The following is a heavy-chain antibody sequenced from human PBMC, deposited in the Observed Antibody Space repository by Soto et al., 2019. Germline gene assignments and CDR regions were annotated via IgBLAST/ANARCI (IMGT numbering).Heavy chain of an antibody. D-gene: IGHD6-19*01. CDR3: AYSTGWYRHDV. J-gene: IGHJ3*01. Sequence: SETLSLTCAVSGDSITSPKWWTWLRQPPGKGLEWIGDLLHSGTTNYNPSLMSRVTLSVDKPQNQFSLKLTSVTAADTAIYYCAYSTGWYRHDVWGQGTSVTVSS. CDR1: GDSITSPKW. CDR2: LLHSGTT. V-gene: IGHV4-4*02.